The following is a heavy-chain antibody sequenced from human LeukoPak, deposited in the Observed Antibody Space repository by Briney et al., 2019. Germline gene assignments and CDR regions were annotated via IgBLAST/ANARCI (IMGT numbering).Heavy chain of an antibody. J-gene: IGHJ5*02. CDR2: ISSSSSYI. V-gene: IGHV3-21*01. CDR3: ARGIYYDSSGYLGPDWFDP. D-gene: IGHD3-22*01. Sequence: SGGSLRLSCAASGFTFSTYSMNWVRQAPGKGLEWVSSISSSSSYIYYADSAKGRFTISRDNAKNSLYLQMNSLRAEDTAVYYCARGIYYDSSGYLGPDWFDPWGQGTLVTVSS. CDR1: GFTFSTYS.